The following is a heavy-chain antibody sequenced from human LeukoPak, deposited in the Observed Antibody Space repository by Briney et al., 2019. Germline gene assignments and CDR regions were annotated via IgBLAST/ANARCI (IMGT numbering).Heavy chain of an antibody. CDR3: ASLSSGSYYDFDY. D-gene: IGHD1-26*01. J-gene: IGHJ4*02. Sequence: GRSLRLSCAASGFTFSSYAMHWVRQAPGKGLEWVAVISYDGSNKYYADSVKGRFTISRDNSKNTLYLQMNSLRAEDTAVYYCASLSSGSYYDFDYWGQGTLVTVSS. V-gene: IGHV3-30-3*01. CDR2: ISYDGSNK. CDR1: GFTFSSYA.